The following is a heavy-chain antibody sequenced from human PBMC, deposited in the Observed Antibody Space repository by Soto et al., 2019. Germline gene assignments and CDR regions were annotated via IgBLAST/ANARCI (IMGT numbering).Heavy chain of an antibody. CDR1: GGTFSSYA. V-gene: IGHV1-69*06. Sequence: SVKVSCKAYGGTFSSYAISWVRQAPGQGLEWMGGIIPIFGTANYAQKFQGRVTITADKSTSTAYMELSSLRSEDTAVYYCARDSLVVALYYYYYYGMDVWGQGSTVTSP. CDR3: ARDSLVVALYYYYYYGMDV. CDR2: IIPIFGTA. D-gene: IGHD2-15*01. J-gene: IGHJ6*02.